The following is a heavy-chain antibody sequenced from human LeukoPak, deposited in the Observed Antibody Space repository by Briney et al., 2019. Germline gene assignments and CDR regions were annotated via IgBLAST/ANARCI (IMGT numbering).Heavy chain of an antibody. CDR2: ISAYNGNT. D-gene: IGHD3-10*01. CDR3: ARRRFGELYSWFDP. J-gene: IGHJ5*02. V-gene: IGHV1-18*01. CDR1: GYTFTSYG. Sequence: ASVKVSCKGSGYTFTSYGISWVRQAPGQGLEWMGWISAYNGNTNYAQKLQGRVTMTTDTSTSTAYMELRSLRSDDTAVYYCARRRFGELYSWFDPWGQGTLVTVSS.